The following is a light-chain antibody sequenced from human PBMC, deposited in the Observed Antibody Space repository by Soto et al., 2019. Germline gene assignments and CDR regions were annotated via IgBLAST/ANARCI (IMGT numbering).Light chain of an antibody. CDR1: SSDVGGYNY. CDR2: DVS. V-gene: IGLV2-11*01. J-gene: IGLJ1*01. CDR3: CSYAGSYTLYV. Sequence: LTQPRSVSGSPGQSVTISCTGTSSDVGGYNYVSWYQQHPGKAPKLMIYDVSKRPSGVPDRFSGSKSGNTASLTISGLQAEDEADYYCCSYAGSYTLYVFGTGTKVTV.